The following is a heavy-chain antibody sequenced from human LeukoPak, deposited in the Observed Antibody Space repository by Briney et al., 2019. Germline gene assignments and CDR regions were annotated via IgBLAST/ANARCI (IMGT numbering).Heavy chain of an antibody. CDR1: GDSISSGTHY. J-gene: IGHJ6*03. D-gene: IGHD3-10*01. V-gene: IGHV4-39*01. CDR2: IYYSGST. Sequence: SETLSLTCVVSGDSISSGTHYWAWIRQPPGKGLEWIGSIYYSGSTYHNPSLKSRVTISVDTSKNQFSLKLRSVTAADTAVYYCARLISTTRITMVRYYYYYMDVWGKGTTVTISS. CDR3: ARLISTTRITMVRYYYYYMDV.